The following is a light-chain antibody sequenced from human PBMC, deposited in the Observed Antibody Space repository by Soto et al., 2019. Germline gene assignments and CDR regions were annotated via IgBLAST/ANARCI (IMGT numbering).Light chain of an antibody. CDR1: ISNIGRGYD. CDR2: GDS. V-gene: IGLV1-40*01. J-gene: IGLJ3*02. Sequence: QSVLTQPHSVSGAPGQRVTISCTGSISNIGRGYDVHWYQQLPGSAPRLLLSGDSNRPSGVPDRFSGFRSGTSASLAITGLQAQDEGEYYCQTFDSSPTISWVFGGGTKVTVL. CDR3: QTFDSSPTISWV.